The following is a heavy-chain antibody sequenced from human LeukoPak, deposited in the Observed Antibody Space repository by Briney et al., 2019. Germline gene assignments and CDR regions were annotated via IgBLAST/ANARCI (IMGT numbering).Heavy chain of an antibody. V-gene: IGHV4-4*07. CDR3: ARRYYYDSSGYLSS. Sequence: PSETLSLTCTVSGGSISSYYWSWIRQPAGKGLEWIGRIYTSGSTNYNPSLKSRVTMSVDTSKNQFSLKLSSVTAADTAVYYCARRYYYDSSGYLSSWGQGTLVTVSS. D-gene: IGHD3-22*01. CDR2: IYTSGST. CDR1: GGSISSYY. J-gene: IGHJ5*02.